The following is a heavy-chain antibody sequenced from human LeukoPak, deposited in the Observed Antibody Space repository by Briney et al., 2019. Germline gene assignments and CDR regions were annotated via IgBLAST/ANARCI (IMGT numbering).Heavy chain of an antibody. CDR1: GYTFTSYY. V-gene: IGHV1-69*13. CDR3: ARARSPCSSTSCYQGY. J-gene: IGHJ4*02. Sequence: SVKVSCKASGYTFTSYYMHWVRQAPGQGLEWMGGIIPIFGTANYAQKFQGRVTITADESTSTAYMELSSLRPEDTAVYYCARARSPCSSTSCYQGYWGQGTLVTVSS. D-gene: IGHD2-2*01. CDR2: IIPIFGTA.